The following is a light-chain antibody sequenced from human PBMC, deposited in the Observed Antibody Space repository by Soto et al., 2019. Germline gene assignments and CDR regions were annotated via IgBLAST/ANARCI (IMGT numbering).Light chain of an antibody. CDR2: DVS. V-gene: IGLV2-14*01. CDR1: SSDVGGYNY. J-gene: IGLJ1*01. CDR3: SSYTSSSTLYV. Sequence: QSALTQPASVSGSPGQSITISCTGTSSDVGGYNYVSWYQQHPGKAPILMIYDVSNRPSGVFNRFSGSKSGNTASLTISGLQAEDEADYYCSSYTSSSTLYVFGTGTKVTVL.